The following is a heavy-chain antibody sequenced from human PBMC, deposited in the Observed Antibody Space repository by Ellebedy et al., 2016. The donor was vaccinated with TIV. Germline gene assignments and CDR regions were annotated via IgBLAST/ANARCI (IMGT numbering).Heavy chain of an antibody. D-gene: IGHD1-7*01. CDR2: IYAGDSDT. CDR1: GYTFSDYW. V-gene: IGHV5-51*01. J-gene: IGHJ4*02. Sequence: GESLKISXKGSGYTFSDYWIGWVRQMPGRGLECMGVIYAGDSDTRYSPSFQGLVTISADKSVTTAYLQWGSLKASDTAMYYCARHELGSNSAFDYWGQGTLVTVSS. CDR3: ARHELGSNSAFDY.